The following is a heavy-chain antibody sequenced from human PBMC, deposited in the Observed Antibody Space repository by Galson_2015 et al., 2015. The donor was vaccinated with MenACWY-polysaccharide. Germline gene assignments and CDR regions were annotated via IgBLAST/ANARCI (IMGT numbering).Heavy chain of an antibody. CDR2: ISYDGSNK. CDR3: AREGDYDFWSAFDY. Sequence: SLRLSCAASGFTFSSYAMHWVRQAPGKGLEWVAVISYDGSNKYYADSVKGRFTISRDNSKNTLYLQMNSLRAEDTAMYYCAREGDYDFWSAFDYWGQGTLVTVSS. D-gene: IGHD3-3*01. J-gene: IGHJ4*02. CDR1: GFTFSSYA. V-gene: IGHV3-30-3*01.